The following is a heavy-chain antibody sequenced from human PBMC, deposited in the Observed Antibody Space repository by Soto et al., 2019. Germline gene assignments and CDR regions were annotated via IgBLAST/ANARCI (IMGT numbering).Heavy chain of an antibody. CDR3: AKDPTYCSSTSCYRRGMDV. CDR2: ISGSGGST. CDR1: GFTFISYA. Sequence: GGSLRLSCAASGFTFISYAMSWVRQAPGKGLEWVSAISGSGGSTYYADSVKGRFTISRDNSKNTLYLQMNSLRAEDTAVYYCAKDPTYCSSTSCYRRGMDVWGQGTTVTVSS. J-gene: IGHJ6*02. V-gene: IGHV3-23*01. D-gene: IGHD2-2*01.